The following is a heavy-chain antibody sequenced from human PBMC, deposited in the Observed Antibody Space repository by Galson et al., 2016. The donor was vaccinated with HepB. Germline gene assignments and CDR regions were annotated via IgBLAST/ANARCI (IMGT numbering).Heavy chain of an antibody. V-gene: IGHV1-2*02. J-gene: IGHJ5*02. Sequence: SVKVSCKASGYPFIGYHMHWLRQAPGQGLEWLGWIHVNNGGTRDAQKFKGRVSMTRDTSINTAYLEVSGLTSVDTALYYCARESERGPGRAWCWFHPWGQGTLVTVSS. CDR3: ARESERGPGRAWCWFHP. CDR1: GYPFIGYH. CDR2: IHVNNGGT. D-gene: IGHD2-8*02.